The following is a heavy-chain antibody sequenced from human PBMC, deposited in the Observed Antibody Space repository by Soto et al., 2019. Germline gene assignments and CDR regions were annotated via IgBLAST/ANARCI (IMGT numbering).Heavy chain of an antibody. D-gene: IGHD2-8*02. V-gene: IGHV4-34*01. Sequence: QVQLQQWGAGLLKPSETLSLTCAVYGGSFSGYYWTWIRQPPGTGLEWIGEINHSGSTNYNPSLKSRVTISVDTSKNQFSLKLTSVTAADTAVYDCVRDKITGLFDYWGQGTLVTVSS. J-gene: IGHJ4*02. CDR1: GGSFSGYY. CDR2: INHSGST. CDR3: VRDKITGLFDY.